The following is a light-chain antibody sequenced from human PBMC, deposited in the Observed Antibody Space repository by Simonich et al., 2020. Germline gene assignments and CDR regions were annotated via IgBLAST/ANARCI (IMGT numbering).Light chain of an antibody. CDR1: QSVSSN. V-gene: IGKV3-15*01. CDR3: QQYGSSPFT. CDR2: GAS. J-gene: IGKJ3*01. Sequence: EIVMTQSPATLSVSPGERATLSCRASQSVSSNFAWYQQKPGQAPRRLIYGASTRATGIPARFSGSGSGTDFTLTISRLEPVDFAVYYCQQYGSSPFTFGPGTKVDIK.